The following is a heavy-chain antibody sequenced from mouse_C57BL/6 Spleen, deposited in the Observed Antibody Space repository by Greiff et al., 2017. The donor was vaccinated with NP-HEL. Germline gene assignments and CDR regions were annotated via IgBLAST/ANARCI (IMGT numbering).Heavy chain of an antibody. CDR3: ARGGYYYGSSYDYAMDY. D-gene: IGHD1-1*01. J-gene: IGHJ4*01. V-gene: IGHV1-9*01. Sequence: VQLQQSGAELMKPGASVKLSCKATGYTFTGYWLEWVKQRPGHGLEWIGEILPGSGSTNYNEKFKGKATFTADTSSNTADMQLSSLTTEDSAIYYCARGGYYYGSSYDYAMDYWGQGTSVTVSS. CDR2: ILPGSGST. CDR1: GYTFTGYW.